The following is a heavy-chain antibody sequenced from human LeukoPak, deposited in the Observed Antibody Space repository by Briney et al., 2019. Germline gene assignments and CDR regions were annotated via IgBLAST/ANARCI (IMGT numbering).Heavy chain of an antibody. CDR3: ARKAVTGSGPAHFDY. Sequence: GGSLRLSCAASGFTFSRFWMHWVRQAPGKGLVWVSRINSDGRSTVYADSVRGRFTISRDNSKDTLYLQMNSLSAEDTAVYYCARKAVTGSGPAHFDYWGQGTLVTVSS. D-gene: IGHD6-19*01. V-gene: IGHV3-74*01. CDR2: INSDGRST. J-gene: IGHJ4*02. CDR1: GFTFSRFW.